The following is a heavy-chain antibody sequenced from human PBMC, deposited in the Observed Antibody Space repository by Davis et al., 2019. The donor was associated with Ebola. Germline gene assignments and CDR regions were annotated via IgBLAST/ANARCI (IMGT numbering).Heavy chain of an antibody. J-gene: IGHJ4*02. V-gene: IGHV3-23*01. Sequence: GESLKISCAASGFDFRKYAMAWVRQAPGKGLEWVSGISGSGGRTVYADSVKGRFAISRDNSKNTLDLQMNSLRAEDTAVYFCAGDLDYWGQGTLVTVSS. CDR1: GFDFRKYA. CDR3: AGDLDY. CDR2: ISGSGGRT.